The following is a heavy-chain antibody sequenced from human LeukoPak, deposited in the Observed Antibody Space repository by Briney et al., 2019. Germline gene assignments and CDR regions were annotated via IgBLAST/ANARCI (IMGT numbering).Heavy chain of an antibody. V-gene: IGHV4-59*11. CDR2: IYYSGST. CDR1: GGSISSHY. D-gene: IGHD3-22*01. CDR3: ASSGYPEDAFDI. Sequence: PSETLSLTCTVSGGSISSHYWSWIRQPPGKGLEWIGYIYYSGSTNYNPSLTSRVTISVDTSKNQFSLKLSSVTAADTAVYYCASSGYPEDAFDIWGQGTMVTVSS. J-gene: IGHJ3*02.